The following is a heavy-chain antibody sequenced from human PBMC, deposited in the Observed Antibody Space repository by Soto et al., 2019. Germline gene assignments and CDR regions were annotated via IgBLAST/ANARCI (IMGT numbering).Heavy chain of an antibody. CDR3: ARQKLLMATINNDAFDV. Sequence: PGESLKISCRGSGYTFNTYWIGWVRQMPGKGLEWMGFIYPGDSDTTYSPSFQGQVTISVDKSISTAYLQWSSLKVSDTAIYYCARQKLLMATINNDAFDVWGQGTKVTVSS. D-gene: IGHD2-15*01. V-gene: IGHV5-51*01. CDR1: GYTFNTYW. J-gene: IGHJ3*01. CDR2: IYPGDSDT.